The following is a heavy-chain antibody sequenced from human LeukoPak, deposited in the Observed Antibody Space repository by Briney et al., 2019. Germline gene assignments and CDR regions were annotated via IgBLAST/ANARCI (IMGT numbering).Heavy chain of an antibody. CDR1: GFTFSSYA. V-gene: IGHV3-23*01. J-gene: IGHJ4*02. CDR3: AKKEAYYYGSGSDYFDY. Sequence: GGSLRLSCAASGFTFSSYAMSWVRQAPGKGLEWVSAISGSGGSTYYAVSVKGRFTISRDNSKTTLYLQMNSLRAEDTAVYYCAKKEAYYYGSGSDYFDYWGRGTLVTVSS. D-gene: IGHD3-10*01. CDR2: ISGSGGST.